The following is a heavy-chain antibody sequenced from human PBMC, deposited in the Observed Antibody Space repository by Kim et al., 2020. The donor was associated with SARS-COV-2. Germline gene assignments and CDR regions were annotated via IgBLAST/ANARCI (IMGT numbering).Heavy chain of an antibody. Sequence: KSRVTISVDTSKNQFSLKLSSVTAADTAVYYCARRGESSSAELVKYYFDYWGQGTLVTVSS. J-gene: IGHJ4*02. CDR3: ARRGESSSAELVKYYFDY. V-gene: IGHV4-34*01. D-gene: IGHD6-6*01.